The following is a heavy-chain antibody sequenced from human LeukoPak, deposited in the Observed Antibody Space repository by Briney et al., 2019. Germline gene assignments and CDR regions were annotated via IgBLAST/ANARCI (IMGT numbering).Heavy chain of an antibody. CDR3: ARGARYFDWLLSPGDSSIDY. D-gene: IGHD3-9*01. Sequence: KPGGSLRLSCAASGFTFSSYSMNWVRQAPGKGLEWVSSISSSSSYIYYADSVKGRFTISRDNAKNSLYLQMNSLRAEDTAVYYCARGARYFDWLLSPGDSSIDYWGQGTLVTVSS. CDR2: ISSSSSYI. CDR1: GFTFSSYS. J-gene: IGHJ4*02. V-gene: IGHV3-21*01.